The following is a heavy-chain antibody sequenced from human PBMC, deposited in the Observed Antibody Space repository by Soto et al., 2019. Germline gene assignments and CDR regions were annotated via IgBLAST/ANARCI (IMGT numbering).Heavy chain of an antibody. J-gene: IGHJ3*02. CDR2: IYYSGST. D-gene: IGHD2-2*01. CDR3: ARRADIAVVPAARVLAFDI. V-gene: IGHV4-39*01. Sequence: QLQLQESGPGLVKPSETLSLTCTVSGGSISSSSYYWGWIRQPPGKGLEWIGSIYYSGSTYYNPSLKSRVTISVDTSKNQFSLKLSSVTAADTAVYYCARRADIAVVPAARVLAFDIWGQGTMVTVSS. CDR1: GGSISSSSYY.